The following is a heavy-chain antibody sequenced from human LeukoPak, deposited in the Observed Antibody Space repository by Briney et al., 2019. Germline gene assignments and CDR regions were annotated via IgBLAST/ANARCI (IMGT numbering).Heavy chain of an antibody. J-gene: IGHJ4*01. V-gene: IGHV3-7*03. CDR2: IKQDGSEK. CDR1: GFTFSSYW. D-gene: IGHD6-13*01. CDR3: ARVGYSRSWYFFDF. Sequence: GGSLRLSCAASGFTFSSYWMSWVRQAPGKGLEWVANIKQDGSEKYYVDSVKGRFTISRAYSGNTLFLQMDSLRAEDTALYYCARVGYSRSWYFFDFWGHGTLVTVSS.